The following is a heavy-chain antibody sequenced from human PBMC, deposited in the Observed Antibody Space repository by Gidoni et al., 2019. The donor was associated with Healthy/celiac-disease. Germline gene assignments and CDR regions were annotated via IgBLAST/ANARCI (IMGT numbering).Heavy chain of an antibody. D-gene: IGHD2-8*01. J-gene: IGHJ4*02. CDR1: GCSIRSCRYY. Sequence: QLQLQESGPGLVKPSETLSLTCTVPGCSIRSCRYYWGWIRQPPGKGLEWLGSIYYSGSTYYNQYLKSRVTISVDTSKNQFSLKLSSVTAADTAVYYCASIRYCTNGVCHYFDYWGQGTLVTVSS. CDR3: ASIRYCTNGVCHYFDY. V-gene: IGHV4-39*01. CDR2: IYYSGST.